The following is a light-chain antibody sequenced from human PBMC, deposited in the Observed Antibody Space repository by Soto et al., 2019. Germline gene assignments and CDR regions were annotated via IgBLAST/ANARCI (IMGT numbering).Light chain of an antibody. CDR2: DVS. CDR3: CSFAGSCTFWL. Sequence: QSALTQPRSVSGSPGQSVTVSCTGTSSDVGSYNYVSWYQQHPGKAPKLMIYDVSKRPSGVPDRFSGSKSGNTASLTISGLQAEDEADYYCCSFAGSCTFWLFGGGTELTVL. J-gene: IGLJ3*02. V-gene: IGLV2-11*01. CDR1: SSDVGSYNY.